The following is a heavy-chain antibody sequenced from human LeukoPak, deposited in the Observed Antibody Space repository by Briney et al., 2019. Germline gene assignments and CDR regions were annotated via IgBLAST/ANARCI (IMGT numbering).Heavy chain of an antibody. J-gene: IGHJ4*02. V-gene: IGHV3-33*08. D-gene: IGHD3-9*01. CDR2: IWYDGTNK. CDR1: GFTFSDEY. CDR3: ARENYETLTGYQYYFDY. Sequence: PGGSLRLSCAASGFTFSDEYMSWIRQAPGKGLEWVAIIWYDGTNKYFADSVKGRFTISRDNSKNTLYLQMNSLRAEDTAVYYCARENYETLTGYQYYFDYWGQGTLVTVSS.